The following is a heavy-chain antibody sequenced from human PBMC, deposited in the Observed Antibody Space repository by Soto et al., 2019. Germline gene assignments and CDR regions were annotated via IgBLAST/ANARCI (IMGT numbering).Heavy chain of an antibody. Sequence: QVQLVQSGAEVKKPWASVKVSCKASGYTFTSYAMHWVRQAPGQRLEWMGWINAGNGNTKYSQKFQGRVTITRDTSASTAYMELSSLRSEDTAVYYCAREAILDYYYGMDVWGQGTTVTVSS. V-gene: IGHV1-3*01. CDR1: GYTFTSYA. J-gene: IGHJ6*02. D-gene: IGHD2-2*01. CDR3: AREAILDYYYGMDV. CDR2: INAGNGNT.